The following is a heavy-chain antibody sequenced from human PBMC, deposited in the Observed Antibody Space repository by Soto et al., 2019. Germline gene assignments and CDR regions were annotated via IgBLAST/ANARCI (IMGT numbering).Heavy chain of an antibody. V-gene: IGHV4-31*03. CDR1: GGCISSCAYY. D-gene: IGHD2-15*01. CDR3: ARYVEGDGPDV. CDR2: IYYSVNT. Sequence: TLSLTCTVSGGCISSCAYYWAWNRQHPVKGQEWIGHIYYSVNTYYNPSLKRRVSISVDTSKNQFSLRLTSVTAADTAVYYCARYVEGDGPDVWGHGTTVTVS. J-gene: IGHJ6*02.